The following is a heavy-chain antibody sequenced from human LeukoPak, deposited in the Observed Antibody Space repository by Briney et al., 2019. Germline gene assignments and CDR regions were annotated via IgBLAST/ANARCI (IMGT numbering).Heavy chain of an antibody. CDR3: AKDTGSSWNGDYGMDV. CDR1: GFTFDDYA. D-gene: IGHD6-13*01. V-gene: IGHV3-9*01. J-gene: IGHJ6*02. Sequence: PGGSLRLSCAASGFTFDDYAMHWVRQAPGKGLEWVSGISWNSGSIGYADSVKGRFTISRDNAKNSLYLQMSSLRAEDTALYYCAKDTGSSWNGDYGMDVWGQGTTVTVSS. CDR2: ISWNSGSI.